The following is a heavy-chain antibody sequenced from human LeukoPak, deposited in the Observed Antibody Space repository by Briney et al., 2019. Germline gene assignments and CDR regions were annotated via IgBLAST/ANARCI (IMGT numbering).Heavy chain of an antibody. J-gene: IGHJ6*03. Sequence: GASVKVSCKASGYTFSSNGISWVRQAPGQGLEWVGWISAYSGNSNYAQKFQERVTMTTDTSTSTAYMELRSLRSDDTAVYYCTKNPAWAFMTGYYYYMDVWGKGTAVTVSS. CDR3: TKNPAWAFMTGYYYYMDV. V-gene: IGHV1-18*01. D-gene: IGHD3-16*01. CDR2: ISAYSGNS. CDR1: GYTFSSNG.